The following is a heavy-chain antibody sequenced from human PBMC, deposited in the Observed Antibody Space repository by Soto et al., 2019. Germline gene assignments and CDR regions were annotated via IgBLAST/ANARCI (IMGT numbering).Heavy chain of an antibody. CDR3: ARDGYDGSGSPYPAF. J-gene: IGHJ4*02. D-gene: IGHD3-10*01. Sequence: SETLSLTCTVSGASMSEYFWSWIRQSPGKGLEWIGYIYYLGSTDYNPSLKSRVTISVDTSKRQFSLRLTSVTAADTAVYYCARDGYDGSGSPYPAFWGQGTQVTVPQ. V-gene: IGHV4-59*01. CDR1: GASMSEYF. CDR2: IYYLGST.